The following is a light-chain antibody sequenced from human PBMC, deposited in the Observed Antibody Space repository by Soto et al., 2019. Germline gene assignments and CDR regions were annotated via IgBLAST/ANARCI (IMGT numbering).Light chain of an antibody. CDR2: WAS. Sequence: DIVMTQSPDSLAVSLGERATINCKSSQSVLYSSNNNNYIAWYQQKPGQPPKLIIYWASTRESGVPDRFSGSGSGTYFTLTLGGLQGEDVEFYELRQYYDTPSTFGQGTKVKSK. CDR3: RQYYDTPST. CDR1: QSVLYSSNNNNY. J-gene: IGKJ1*01. V-gene: IGKV4-1*01.